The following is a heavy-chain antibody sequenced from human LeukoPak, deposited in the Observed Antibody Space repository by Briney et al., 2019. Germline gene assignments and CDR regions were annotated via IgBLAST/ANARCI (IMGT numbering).Heavy chain of an antibody. CDR1: GFMFTDYY. Sequence: ASVKVSFKASGFMFTDYYIHWVRQAPGQGLEGMGWINPTSGGTNFAQRFQGRVTMTGDTSISTVYMEINSLRSDDTAMYFCARDYVGRSAGYNHRYHNYFDHWGQGTLVGVSS. D-gene: IGHD1-14*01. J-gene: IGHJ5*02. CDR2: INPTSGGT. V-gene: IGHV1-2*02. CDR3: ARDYVGRSAGYNHRYHNYFDH.